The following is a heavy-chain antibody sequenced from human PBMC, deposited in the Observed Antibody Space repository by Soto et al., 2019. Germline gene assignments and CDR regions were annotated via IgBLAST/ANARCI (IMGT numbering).Heavy chain of an antibody. D-gene: IGHD3-3*01. CDR3: AKGQVRFLEWLGNDYYYGMDV. Sequence: GGSLRLSCAASGFTFSSYAMSWVRQAPGKGLEWVSAISGSGGSTYYADSVKGRFTISRDNSKNTLYLQMNSLRAEDTAVYYCAKGQVRFLEWLGNDYYYGMDVWGQGTTVTVSS. V-gene: IGHV3-23*01. J-gene: IGHJ6*02. CDR2: ISGSGGST. CDR1: GFTFSSYA.